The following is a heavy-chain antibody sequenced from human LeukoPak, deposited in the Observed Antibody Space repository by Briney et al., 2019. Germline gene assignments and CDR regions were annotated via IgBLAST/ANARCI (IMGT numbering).Heavy chain of an antibody. D-gene: IGHD4-17*01. Sequence: GGSLRLSCAASGFTFSSYGMSWVRQDPGKGREWVSVIRGSGGSTYYADSVKGRFTISRDNSKNTLYLQMNSLRAEDTAVYYCATYYGDYFYWGQGTLVTVSS. CDR2: IRGSGGST. CDR3: ATYYGDYFY. V-gene: IGHV3-23*01. J-gene: IGHJ4*02. CDR1: GFTFSSYG.